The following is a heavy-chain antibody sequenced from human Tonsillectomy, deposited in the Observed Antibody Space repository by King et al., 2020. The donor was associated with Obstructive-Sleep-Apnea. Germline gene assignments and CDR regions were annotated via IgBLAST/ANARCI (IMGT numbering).Heavy chain of an antibody. CDR3: AIFHYDILTGYQDGAFDI. CDR2: IRYDGTNK. D-gene: IGHD3-9*01. V-gene: IGHV3-30*02. CDR1: GLTFSSYG. Sequence: HVQLVESGGGVVQPGRSLRLSCEASGLTFSSYGMHWVRQAPGKGLEWVAFIRYDGTNKYYADSVKGRFTISRDNSKNTLYLQMNSLRAEDTAVFYCAIFHYDILTGYQDGAFDIWGQGTMVTVSS. J-gene: IGHJ3*02.